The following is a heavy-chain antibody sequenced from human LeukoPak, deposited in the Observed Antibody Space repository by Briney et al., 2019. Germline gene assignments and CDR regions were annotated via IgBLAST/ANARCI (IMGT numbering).Heavy chain of an antibody. CDR2: MYYSGST. Sequence: KSSETLSLTCTVSGGSISSSGYYWGWIRQPPGKGLEWIGSMYYSGSTYYNPSLKSRVTISVDTSKNQFSLKLSSVTVADTAVYYCARNRYYYGSGNYGVPNWFDPWGQGTLVTVSS. CDR1: GGSISSSGYY. D-gene: IGHD3-10*01. CDR3: ARNRYYYGSGNYGVPNWFDP. V-gene: IGHV4-39*01. J-gene: IGHJ5*02.